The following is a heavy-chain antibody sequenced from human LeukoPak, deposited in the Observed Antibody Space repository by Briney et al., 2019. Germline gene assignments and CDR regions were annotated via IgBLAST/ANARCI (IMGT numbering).Heavy chain of an antibody. J-gene: IGHJ4*02. Sequence: PSETLSLTCTVSGGSISSGSYYWSWIRQPAGKGLEWIGRIYTSGSTNYNPSLKSRVTISVDTSKNQFSLKLSSVTAADTAVYYCARGEETLFDYWGQGTLVTVSS. CDR3: ARGEETLFDY. CDR2: IYTSGST. CDR1: GGSISSGSYY. V-gene: IGHV4-61*02.